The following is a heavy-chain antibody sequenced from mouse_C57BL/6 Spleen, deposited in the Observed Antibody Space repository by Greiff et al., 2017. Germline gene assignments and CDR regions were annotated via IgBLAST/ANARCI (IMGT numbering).Heavy chain of an antibody. V-gene: IGHV1-69*01. CDR3: ARTTVVATRAMDY. CDR2: IDPSDSYT. D-gene: IGHD1-1*01. Sequence: QVQLQQPGAELVMPGASVKLSCKASSYTFTSYWMHWVKQRPGQGLEWIGEIDPSDSYTNYNQKFKGKSTLTVDKSSSTAYMQLSSLTSEDSAVYYCARTTVVATRAMDYWGQGTSVTVSS. J-gene: IGHJ4*01. CDR1: SYTFTSYW.